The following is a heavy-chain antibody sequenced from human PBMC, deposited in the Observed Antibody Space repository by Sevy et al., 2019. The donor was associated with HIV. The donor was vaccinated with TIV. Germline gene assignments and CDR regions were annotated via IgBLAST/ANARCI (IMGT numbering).Heavy chain of an antibody. CDR1: GFSFSDYY. CDR3: ARERNTYGQGYFDY. D-gene: IGHD1-1*01. CDR2: VSSRSTYI. V-gene: IGHV3-11*06. Sequence: GGSLRLSCAVSGFSFSDYYMSWIRQAPGKGLEWVSDVSSRSTYIKYADSVKGRFTISRDNAKNSLSLQMNSLRADDTAVYYCARERNTYGQGYFDYWGQGTLVTVSS. J-gene: IGHJ4*02.